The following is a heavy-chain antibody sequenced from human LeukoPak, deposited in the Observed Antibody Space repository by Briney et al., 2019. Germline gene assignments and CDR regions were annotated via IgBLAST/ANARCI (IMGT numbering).Heavy chain of an antibody. J-gene: IGHJ3*02. D-gene: IGHD2-21*02. V-gene: IGHV3-23*01. CDR1: GFTFSSYA. Sequence: RGSLRLSCAASGFTFSSYAMSWVRQAPGKGLEWVSAISGSGGSTYYADSVKGRFTISKDNSKNTLYLQMNSLRAEDTAVYYCAKSESGGGDGDAFDIWGQGTMVTVSS. CDR3: AKSESGGGDGDAFDI. CDR2: ISGSGGST.